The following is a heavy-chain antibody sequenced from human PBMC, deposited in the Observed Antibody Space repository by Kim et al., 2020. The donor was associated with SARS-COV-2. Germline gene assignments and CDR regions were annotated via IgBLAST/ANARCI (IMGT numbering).Heavy chain of an antibody. CDR2: IFYSGST. CDR1: GGSISGSGNY. V-gene: IGHV4-39*01. D-gene: IGHD6-13*01. CDR3: VRQGAAAGLCPFHHYG. Sequence: SETLSLTCSVSGGSISGSGNYWAWVRQPPGKGLEWIASIFYSGSTFYKSSLKSRVTIFVDPSKNELSLKLTSVTATDTAVYYCVRQGAAAGLCPFHHYG. J-gene: IGHJ6*01.